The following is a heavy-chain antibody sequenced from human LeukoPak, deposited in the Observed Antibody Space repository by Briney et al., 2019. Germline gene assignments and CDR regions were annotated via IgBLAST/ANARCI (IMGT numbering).Heavy chain of an antibody. Sequence: SETLSLTCTVSGGSISSSSYYWGWIRQPPGKGLEWIGSIYYSGSTYYNPSLKRRVTISVDTSKNQFSLKLSSVTAADTAVYYCASLSGWYSFDYWGQGTLVTVSS. J-gene: IGHJ4*02. CDR3: ASLSGWYSFDY. CDR1: GGSISSSSYY. CDR2: IYYSGST. V-gene: IGHV4-39*01. D-gene: IGHD6-19*01.